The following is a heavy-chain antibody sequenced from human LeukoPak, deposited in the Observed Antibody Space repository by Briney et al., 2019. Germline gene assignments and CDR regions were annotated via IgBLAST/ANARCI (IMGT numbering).Heavy chain of an antibody. CDR2: ITWHSENI. V-gene: IGHV3-9*01. D-gene: IGHD3-16*01. Sequence: GGSLRLSSVASGFTFDDYAMHWVRQAPGKGLEWVSGITWHSENIDYADSVKGRFTISRDNAKNSLYLQMNNLRAEDTALYFCARGGGLDVWGQGATVTVSS. CDR3: ARGGGLDV. J-gene: IGHJ6*02. CDR1: GFTFDDYA.